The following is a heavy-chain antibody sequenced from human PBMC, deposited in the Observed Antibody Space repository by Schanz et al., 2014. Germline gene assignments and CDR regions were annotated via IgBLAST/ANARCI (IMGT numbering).Heavy chain of an antibody. J-gene: IGHJ4*02. CDR2: MNESHSTI. CDR1: GFTFSSYW. Sequence: EVQLVESGGGLVQPGGSLRLSCAASGFTFSSYWMHWVRQVPGKGLVWVSAMNESHSTIYYADSVRGRFTISRDNAKNSLFLQMNSLRAEDTALYYCARDRRNADLDYWGQGTLVTVSS. D-gene: IGHD1-1*01. CDR3: ARDRRNADLDY. V-gene: IGHV3-74*01.